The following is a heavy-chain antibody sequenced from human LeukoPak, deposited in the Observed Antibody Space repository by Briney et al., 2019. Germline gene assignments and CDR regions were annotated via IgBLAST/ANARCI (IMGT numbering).Heavy chain of an antibody. CDR3: ARGGGSGSYSYFDY. Sequence: SETLSLTCAAYGGSFSGYYWSWIRQPPGKGLEWIGEINHSGSTNYNPSLKSRVTISVDTSKNQFSLKLSSVTAADTAVYYCARGGGSGSYSYFDYWGQGTLVTVSS. D-gene: IGHD1-26*01. J-gene: IGHJ4*02. CDR2: INHSGST. CDR1: GGSFSGYY. V-gene: IGHV4-34*01.